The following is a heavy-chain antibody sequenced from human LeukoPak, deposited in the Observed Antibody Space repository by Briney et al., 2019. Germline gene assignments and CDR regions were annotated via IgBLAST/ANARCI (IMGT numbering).Heavy chain of an antibody. J-gene: IGHJ4*02. CDR1: GFTFSSYS. CDR3: ARVAWPAAIYFDY. Sequence: GSLRLSCAASGFTFSSYSMNWVRQPPGKGLEWIGYIYYSGSTNYNPSLKSRVTISVDTSKNQFSLKLSSVTAADTAVYYCARVAWPAAIYFDYWGQGTLVTVSS. V-gene: IGHV4-59*01. D-gene: IGHD2-2*01. CDR2: IYYSGST.